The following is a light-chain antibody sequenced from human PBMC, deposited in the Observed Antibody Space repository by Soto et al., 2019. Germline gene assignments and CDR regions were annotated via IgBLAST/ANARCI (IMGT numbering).Light chain of an antibody. J-gene: IGKJ1*01. CDR2: DAS. CDR1: QSVSSN. Sequence: EIVMTQSPATLSLSPGERATLSCRASQSVSSNLAWYQQKPSQAPRLLIYDASTRATGIPDRFSGSGSGTEFTLTITSLQSEDFAVYYCQHYNDLPLTFGQGTKVEIK. V-gene: IGKV3-15*01. CDR3: QHYNDLPLT.